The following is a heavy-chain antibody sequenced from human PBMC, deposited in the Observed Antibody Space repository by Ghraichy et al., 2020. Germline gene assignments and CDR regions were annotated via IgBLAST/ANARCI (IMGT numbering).Heavy chain of an antibody. D-gene: IGHD2-2*01. CDR3: ATVPGGLTNYYYGMDV. V-gene: IGHV1-24*01. J-gene: IGHJ6*02. Sequence: ASVKVSCKVSGYTLTELSMHWVRQAPGKGLEWMGSFDPEDGETIYAQKFQGRVTMTEDTSTDTAYMELSSLRSEDTAVYYCATVPGGLTNYYYGMDVWGQGTTVTVSS. CDR1: GYTLTELS. CDR2: FDPEDGET.